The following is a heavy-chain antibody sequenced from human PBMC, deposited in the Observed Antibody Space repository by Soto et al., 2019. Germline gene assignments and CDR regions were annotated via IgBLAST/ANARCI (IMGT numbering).Heavy chain of an antibody. V-gene: IGHV3-74*01. CDR3: ARDFSSWYRGVYYGMDV. CDR1: GFTFSSYW. J-gene: IGHJ6*02. D-gene: IGHD6-13*01. Sequence: PGGSLRLSCAASGFTFSSYWMHWVRQAPGKGLVWVSRINSGGSSTSYADSVKGRFTISRDNAKNTLYLQMNSLRAEDTAVYYCARDFSSWYRGVYYGMDVWGQGTTVTVSS. CDR2: INSGGSST.